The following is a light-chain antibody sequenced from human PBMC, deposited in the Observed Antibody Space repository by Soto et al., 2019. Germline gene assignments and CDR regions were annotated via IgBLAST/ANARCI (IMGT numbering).Light chain of an antibody. CDR3: AAWDDSLNGFYV. J-gene: IGLJ1*01. Sequence: QSVLTQPPSTSGTPGQMVTISCSGSSSNIGRNTVSWYQHLPGTAPKLLIYSNNRRPSGVPDRFSGSKSGTSASLAISGLQSEDEADYYCAAWDDSLNGFYVFGTGTKVTVL. V-gene: IGLV1-44*01. CDR2: SNN. CDR1: SSNIGRNT.